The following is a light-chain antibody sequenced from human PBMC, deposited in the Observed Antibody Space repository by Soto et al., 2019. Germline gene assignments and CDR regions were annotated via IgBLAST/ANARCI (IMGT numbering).Light chain of an antibody. CDR2: GAS. CDR3: QQYSNSPPEFT. CDR1: QSISSSY. J-gene: IGKJ3*01. V-gene: IGKV3-20*01. Sequence: EIVLTQSPGTLSLSPGERATLSCRARQSISSSYLAWYQQRPGQAPRLLIFGASYRATGIPDRFSGSGSGTDFTLTISRLEPEDFAVYYCQQYSNSPPEFTFGPGTRVDSK.